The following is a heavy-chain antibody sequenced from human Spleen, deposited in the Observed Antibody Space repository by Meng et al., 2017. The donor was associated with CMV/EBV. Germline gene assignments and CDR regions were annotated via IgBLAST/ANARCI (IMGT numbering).Heavy chain of an antibody. CDR2: SSSSGSTI. CDR3: ARLGSSGWSQYYYYGMDV. J-gene: IGHJ6*02. D-gene: IGHD6-19*01. V-gene: IGHV3-48*03. Sequence: GGSLRLSCAASGFTFSSYEMNWVRQAPGKGLEWVSYSSSSGSTIYYADSVKGRFTISRDNAKNSLYLQMNSLRAEDTAVYYCARLGSSGWSQYYYYGMDVWGQGTTVTVSS. CDR1: GFTFSSYE.